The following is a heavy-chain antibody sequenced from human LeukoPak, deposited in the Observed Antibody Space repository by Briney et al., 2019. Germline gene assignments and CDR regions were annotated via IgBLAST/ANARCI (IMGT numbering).Heavy chain of an antibody. V-gene: IGHV3-23*01. CDR3: ATYRQVMLPFES. CDR2: ISGSGGST. J-gene: IGHJ4*02. Sequence: GGSLRLSCAASGFTFSSYAMSWVRQAPGKGLEWVSAISGSGGSTYYADSVKGRFTISRDNSKSTLSLQMNSLRAEDTAIYYCATYRQVMLPFESWGQGTLVTVSS. CDR1: GFTFSSYA. D-gene: IGHD5-18*01.